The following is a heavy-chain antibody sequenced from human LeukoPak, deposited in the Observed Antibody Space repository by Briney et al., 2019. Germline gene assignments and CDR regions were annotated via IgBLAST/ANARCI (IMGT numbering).Heavy chain of an antibody. J-gene: IGHJ4*02. CDR3: ASLRITIFGVDY. D-gene: IGHD3-3*01. V-gene: IGHV1-2*06. Sequence: ASVKVSCKASGYTFTGYYMHWVRQAPGQGLEWMGRINPNSGGTNYPQKFQGRVTMTRDTSISTAYMELSRLRSDNAAVYYCASLRITIFGVDYWGQGTLVTVSS. CDR2: INPNSGGT. CDR1: GYTFTGYY.